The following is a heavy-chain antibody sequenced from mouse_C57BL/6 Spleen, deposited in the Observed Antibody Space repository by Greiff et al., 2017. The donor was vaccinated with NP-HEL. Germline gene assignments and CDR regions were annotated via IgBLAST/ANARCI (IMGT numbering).Heavy chain of an antibody. J-gene: IGHJ1*03. D-gene: IGHD4-1*01. CDR3: ARHSGTGYFDV. CDR1: GFTFSSYG. V-gene: IGHV5-6*01. CDR2: ISSGGSYT. Sequence: EVMLVESGGDLVKPGGSLKLSCAASGFTFSSYGMSWVRQTPDKRLEWVATISSGGSYTYYPDSVKGRFTISRDNAKNTLYLQMSSLKSEDTAMYYCARHSGTGYFDVWGTGTTVTVSS.